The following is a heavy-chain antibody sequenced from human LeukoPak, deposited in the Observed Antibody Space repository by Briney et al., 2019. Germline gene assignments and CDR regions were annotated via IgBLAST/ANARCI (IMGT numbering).Heavy chain of an antibody. V-gene: IGHV4-39*01. CDR1: GDSIRSSGYY. CDR3: ARLERSRMDGAQY. J-gene: IGHJ4*02. D-gene: IGHD4/OR15-4a*01. CDR2: MFYGETT. Sequence: SETLSLTCIVSGDSIRSSGYYWGWVRQPPGKGLEWIGSMFYGETTSYSPSLQSRVTISLYTSKNQFSLRLNSVTAADTAVYYCARLERSRMDGAQYWGQGTLVTVSS.